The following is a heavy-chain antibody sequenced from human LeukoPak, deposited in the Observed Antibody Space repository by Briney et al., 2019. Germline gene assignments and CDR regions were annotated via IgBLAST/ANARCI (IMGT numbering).Heavy chain of an antibody. Sequence: PSETLSLTCTVSGGSISSYYWSWIRQPPAKGLEWIGEINHSGSTNYNPSLKSRVTISVDTSKNQFSLKLSSVTAADTAVYYCAREGRLGYSSSWYGPFDPWGQGTLVTVSS. CDR3: AREGRLGYSSSWYGPFDP. CDR2: INHSGST. J-gene: IGHJ5*02. V-gene: IGHV4-34*01. D-gene: IGHD6-13*01. CDR1: GGSISSYY.